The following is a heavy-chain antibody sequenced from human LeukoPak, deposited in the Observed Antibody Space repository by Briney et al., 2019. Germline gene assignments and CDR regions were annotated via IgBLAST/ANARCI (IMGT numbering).Heavy chain of an antibody. CDR2: ISAYNGNT. V-gene: IGHV1-18*04. D-gene: IGHD2-2*01. Sequence: ASVKVSCKASGYTFTSYGISWVRQAHGQGLEWMGWISAYNGNTNYAQKLQGRVTMTTDTSTSAAYMELRSLRSDDTAVYYCARALFRGVVPAALGYWGQGTLVTVSS. CDR3: ARALFRGVVPAALGY. CDR1: GYTFTSYG. J-gene: IGHJ4*02.